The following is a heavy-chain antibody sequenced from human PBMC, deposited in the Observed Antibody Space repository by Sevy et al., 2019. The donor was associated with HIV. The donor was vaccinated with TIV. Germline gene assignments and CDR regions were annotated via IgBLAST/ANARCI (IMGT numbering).Heavy chain of an antibody. J-gene: IGHJ4*02. D-gene: IGHD3-22*01. CDR3: IRGYYYDSSGYFEY. Sequence: GGSLRLSCTGSGFTFGDYAMSWFRQAPGMGLEWVGFIRSKDYGGATEYAASVKGRFTILRDDSKSIADLQMNSLKTEETAGYYCIRGYYYDSSGYFEYWGQGTLVTVSS. CDR2: IRSKDYGGAT. CDR1: GFTFGDYA. V-gene: IGHV3-49*03.